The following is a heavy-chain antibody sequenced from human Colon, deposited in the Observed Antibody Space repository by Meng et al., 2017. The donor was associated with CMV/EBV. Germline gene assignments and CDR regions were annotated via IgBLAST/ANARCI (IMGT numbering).Heavy chain of an antibody. Sequence: CAASGFSVGSSHMNWVRQAPGKGLQWVSVIYSGASGTTYYADSVTGRFTISRDTSKNTLYFEMNSLRVEDTAVYYCARGKTAVGFFDSWGQGTLVTVSS. J-gene: IGHJ4*02. D-gene: IGHD5-18*01. CDR1: GFSVGSSH. CDR3: ARGKTAVGFFDS. V-gene: IGHV3-53*01. CDR2: IYSGASGTT.